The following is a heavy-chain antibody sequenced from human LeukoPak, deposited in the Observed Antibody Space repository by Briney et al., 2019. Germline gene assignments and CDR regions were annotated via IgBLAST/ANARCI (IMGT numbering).Heavy chain of an antibody. D-gene: IGHD5-18*01. CDR1: GFTFGDHA. CDR3: TRGPIQLGLYYGMDV. J-gene: IGHJ6*02. CDR2: IRSKSYRGTT. V-gene: IGHV3-49*04. Sequence: PGRSLRLTCTAFGFTFGDHAMSWVRQAPGKGLEWVGFIRSKSYRGTTEYAASVKGRFTISRDDSTSIAYLQMNSLKTEDTAVYYRTRGPIQLGLYYGMDVWGQGTTVIVSS.